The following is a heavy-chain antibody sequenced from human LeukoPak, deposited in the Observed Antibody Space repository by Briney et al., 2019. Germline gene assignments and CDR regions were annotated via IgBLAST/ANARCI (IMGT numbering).Heavy chain of an antibody. J-gene: IGHJ3*01. Sequence: ASVKVSCKASGYTFTGYYIHWVRQAPGQGLEWMGWINPNTGGTNYAQKFQGRVTMTRDTSISVAYMELSRLRSDDTGVYYCVRDLVTSGPNHWGQGTMVTVSS. V-gene: IGHV1-2*02. D-gene: IGHD4-17*01. CDR3: VRDLVTSGPNH. CDR1: GYTFTGYY. CDR2: INPNTGGT.